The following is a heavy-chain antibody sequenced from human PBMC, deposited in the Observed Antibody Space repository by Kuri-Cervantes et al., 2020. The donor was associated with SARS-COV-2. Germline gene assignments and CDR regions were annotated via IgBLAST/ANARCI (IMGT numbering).Heavy chain of an antibody. CDR3: ARGLNEYQLLRYYYYYGMDV. V-gene: IGHV1-46*01. D-gene: IGHD2-2*01. CDR1: GYTFTSYY. Sequence: ASVKVSCKASGYTFTSYYMHWVRQAPGQGLEWMGIINPSGGSTSYAQKFQGRVTMTRDTSTSTVYMELRSLRSDDTAVYYCARGLNEYQLLRYYYYYGMDVWGQGTTVTVSS. J-gene: IGHJ6*02. CDR2: INPSGGST.